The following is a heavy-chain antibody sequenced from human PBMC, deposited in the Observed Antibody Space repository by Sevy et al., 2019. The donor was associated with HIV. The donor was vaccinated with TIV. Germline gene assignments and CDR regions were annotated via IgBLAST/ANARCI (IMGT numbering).Heavy chain of an antibody. J-gene: IGHJ4*02. CDR3: ARGNLISIAAAGYFDY. D-gene: IGHD6-13*01. CDR1: GFTFSSYG. CDR2: IWYDGSNK. Sequence: GGSLRLSCAASGFTFSSYGMHWVRQAPGKGLEWVAVIWYDGSNKYYADSVKGRFTISRDNSKNTLYLQMNSLRAEDTAVDYCARGNLISIAAAGYFDYWGQGTLVTVSS. V-gene: IGHV3-33*01.